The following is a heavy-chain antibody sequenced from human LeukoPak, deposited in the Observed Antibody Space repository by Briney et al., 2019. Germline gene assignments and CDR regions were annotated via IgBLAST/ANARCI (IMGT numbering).Heavy chain of an antibody. V-gene: IGHV4-30-4*01. CDR1: GGSISSGDYY. CDR2: IYYSGST. D-gene: IGHD2-2*01. Sequence: SQTLSLTCTVSGGSISSGDYYWSWIRQPPGKGLEWIGYIYYSGSTYYNPSLKSRVTISVDTSKNQFSLKLSSVTAADTAVYYCARDQLGDIVVVPAAIGAFDIWGQGTMVTVPS. CDR3: ARDQLGDIVVVPAAIGAFDI. J-gene: IGHJ3*02.